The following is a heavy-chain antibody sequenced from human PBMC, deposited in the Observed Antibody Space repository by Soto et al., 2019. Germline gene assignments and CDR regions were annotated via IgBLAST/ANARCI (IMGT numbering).Heavy chain of an antibody. V-gene: IGHV4-59*01. D-gene: IGHD2-8*02. Sequence: PSETLSLTCTVSADSIDKYYWNWIRQTPGKGLEWLGCVYNSGGTNYSPSLEGRLTISRDTSNNQFFLKLNSVTAADTAVYYCASVTGATVNYWGQGTLVTVSS. J-gene: IGHJ4*02. CDR2: VYNSGGT. CDR3: ASVTGATVNY. CDR1: ADSIDKYY.